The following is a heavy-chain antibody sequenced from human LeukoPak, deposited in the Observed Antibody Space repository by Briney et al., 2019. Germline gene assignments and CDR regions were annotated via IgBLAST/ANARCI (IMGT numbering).Heavy chain of an antibody. CDR2: IIPIFGTA. J-gene: IGHJ4*02. Sequence: ASVKVSCKASGGTFSSYAISWVRQAPGQGLEWMGGIIPIFGTANYAQKFQGRVTITADKSTSTAYMELSSLRSEDTAVYYCARDRSVWSGIAAAGPDYWGQGTLVTVSS. V-gene: IGHV1-69*06. D-gene: IGHD6-13*01. CDR3: ARDRSVWSGIAAAGPDY. CDR1: GGTFSSYA.